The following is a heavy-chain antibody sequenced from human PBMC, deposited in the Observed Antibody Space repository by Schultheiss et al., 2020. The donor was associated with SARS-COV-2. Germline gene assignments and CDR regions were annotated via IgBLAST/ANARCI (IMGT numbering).Heavy chain of an antibody. CDR2: MNPNSGNT. CDR1: GYTFTGYY. V-gene: IGHV1-8*03. D-gene: IGHD1-14*01. Sequence: ASVKVSCKASGYTFTGYYMHWVRQAPGQGLEWMGWMNPNSGNTGYAQKFQGRVTITADKSTSTAYMELSSLRSEDTAVYYCARITEADYWGQGTLVTVSS. J-gene: IGHJ4*02. CDR3: ARITEADY.